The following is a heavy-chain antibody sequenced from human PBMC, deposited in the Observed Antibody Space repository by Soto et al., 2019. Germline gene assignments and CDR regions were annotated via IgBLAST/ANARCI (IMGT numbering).Heavy chain of an antibody. CDR3: ARHYCSGGSCYSGLYYYYYMDV. J-gene: IGHJ6*03. Sequence: PGESLTISCKGSGYSFTSYWIGWVRQMPGKGLEWMGIIYPGDSDTRYSPSFQGQVTISAAKSISTAYLQWSSLKASDTAMYYCARHYCSGGSCYSGLYYYYYMDVWGKGTTVTVSS. D-gene: IGHD2-15*01. CDR2: IYPGDSDT. V-gene: IGHV5-51*01. CDR1: GYSFTSYW.